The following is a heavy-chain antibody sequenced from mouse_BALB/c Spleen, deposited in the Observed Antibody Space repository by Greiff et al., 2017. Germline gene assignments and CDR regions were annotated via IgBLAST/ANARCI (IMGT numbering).Heavy chain of an antibody. V-gene: IGHV5-17*02. CDR2: ISSGSSTI. Sequence: EVMLVESGGGLVQPGGSRKFSCAASGFTFSSFGMHWVRQAPEKGLEWVAYISSGSSTIYYADTVKGRFTISRDNPKNTLFLQMTSLRSEDTAMYYCARDDYDGYYYAMDYWGQGTSVTVSS. J-gene: IGHJ4*01. CDR3: ARDDYDGYYYAMDY. CDR1: GFTFSSFG. D-gene: IGHD2-4*01.